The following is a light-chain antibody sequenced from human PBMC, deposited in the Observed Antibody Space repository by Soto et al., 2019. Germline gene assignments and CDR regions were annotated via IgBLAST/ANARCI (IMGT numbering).Light chain of an antibody. V-gene: IGKV3-20*01. CDR2: GAS. CDR1: QSISSN. CDR3: QQYGSSGT. J-gene: IGKJ1*01. Sequence: TQSPATMSVPPAERPTLSSRASQSISSNFAWYQQEPGQAPRLLIDGASSRATGIPDRFSGSGSGTDLTLTISRLEPEDVAVYYCQQYGSSGTFGQGTKVDIK.